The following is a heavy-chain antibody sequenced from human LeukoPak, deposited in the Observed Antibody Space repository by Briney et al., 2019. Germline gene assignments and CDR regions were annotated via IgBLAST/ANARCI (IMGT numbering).Heavy chain of an antibody. Sequence: SETLSLTCTVSGGSISGYYWSWIRQPAGKGLEWIGRIYTSGSTNYNPSLKSRVTTSVDTSKNQFSLKLSSVTAADTAVYYCARRVSGGYGSSFYFDYWGQGTLVTVSS. D-gene: IGHD5-12*01. V-gene: IGHV4-4*07. CDR3: ARRVSGGYGSSFYFDY. CDR2: IYTSGST. CDR1: GGSISGYY. J-gene: IGHJ4*02.